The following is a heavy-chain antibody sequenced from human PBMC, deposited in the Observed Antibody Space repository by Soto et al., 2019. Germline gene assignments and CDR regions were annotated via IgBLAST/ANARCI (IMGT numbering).Heavy chain of an antibody. CDR3: ARAHRDLQQRVHSYKGMDV. V-gene: IGHV4-30-4*08. CDR1: GGPISSGDYY. CDR2: LHNSGST. Sequence: QVQLQESGPGLVKPSQTLSLTCTVSGGPISSGDYYWSWIRQPPGKGLEWIGYLHNSGSTYHNPSPKSRVTMSVDASKSQFPLNLSSPAAEYTAVYFCARAHRDLQQRVHSYKGMDVWGQGTTVTASS. J-gene: IGHJ6*02. D-gene: IGHD6-13*01.